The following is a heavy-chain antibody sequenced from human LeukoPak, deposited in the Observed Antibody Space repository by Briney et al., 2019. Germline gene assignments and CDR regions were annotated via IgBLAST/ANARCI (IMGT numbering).Heavy chain of an antibody. CDR2: INPNSGGT. CDR1: GYTFTGYY. V-gene: IGHV1-2*02. CDR3: ARMYIKTRTYYFDY. J-gene: IGHJ4*02. Sequence: ASVKVSCKASGYTFTGYYMHWVRQALGQGLEWMGWINPNSGGTNYAQKFQGRVTMTRDTSISTAYMELSRLRSDDTAVYYCARMYIKTRTYYFDYWGQGTLVTVSS. D-gene: IGHD1-1*01.